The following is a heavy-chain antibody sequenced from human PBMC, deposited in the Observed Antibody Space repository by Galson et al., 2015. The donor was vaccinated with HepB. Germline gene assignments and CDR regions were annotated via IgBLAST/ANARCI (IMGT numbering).Heavy chain of an antibody. D-gene: IGHD6-6*01. CDR1: GFTFSSYG. J-gene: IGHJ6*02. Sequence: SLRLSCAASGFTFSSYGMHWVRQAPGKGLEWVAVIWYDGSNKYYADSVKGRFTISRDNSKNTLYLQMNSLRAEDTAVYYCARDGIWEAARPYHYYGMDVWGQGTTVTVSS. CDR3: ARDGIWEAARPYHYYGMDV. CDR2: IWYDGSNK. V-gene: IGHV3-33*01.